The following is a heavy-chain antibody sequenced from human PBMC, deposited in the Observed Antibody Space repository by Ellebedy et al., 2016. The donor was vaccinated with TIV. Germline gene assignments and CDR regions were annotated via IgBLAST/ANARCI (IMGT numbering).Heavy chain of an antibody. CDR3: ARKYNWNAWWFDP. V-gene: IGHV4-59*12. D-gene: IGHD1-20*01. CDR1: GGSISSYY. Sequence: SETLSLTCTVSGGSISSYYWSWIRQPPGKGLEWIGYIYYSGSTNYNPSLKSRVTISVDTSKNQFSLKLSSVTAADTAVYYCARKYNWNAWWFDPWGQGTLVTVSS. J-gene: IGHJ5*02. CDR2: IYYSGST.